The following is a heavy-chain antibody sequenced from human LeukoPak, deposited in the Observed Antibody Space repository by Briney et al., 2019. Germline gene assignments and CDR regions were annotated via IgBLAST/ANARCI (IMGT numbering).Heavy chain of an antibody. CDR1: GGHFKTYY. J-gene: IGHJ3*02. D-gene: IGHD3-3*01. CDR3: AREGDFWSETHDAFDI. Sequence: PSETLSLTCSLSGGHFKTYYWIWLRQPPGKGLEWIGYIYYSGSTNYNPSLKSRVTISVDTSKNQFSLKLSSVTAADTAVYYCAREGDFWSETHDAFDIWGQGTMVTVSS. V-gene: IGHV4-59*01. CDR2: IYYSGST.